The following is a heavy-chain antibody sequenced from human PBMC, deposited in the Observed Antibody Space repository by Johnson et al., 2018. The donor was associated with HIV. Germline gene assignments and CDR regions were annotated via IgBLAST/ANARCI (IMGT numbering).Heavy chain of an antibody. Sequence: VQLVESGGGVVLPGGSLRLSCAASGFTFSSYAMHWVRQAPGKGLEWVSYISSSGSTMYYADSVKGRFTISRDNAKNSLYLQMNSLRAEDTAVYYCAKGGSAVAVAFDIWGQGTMVTVSS. CDR2: ISSSGSTM. J-gene: IGHJ3*02. CDR3: AKGGSAVAVAFDI. D-gene: IGHD6-19*01. CDR1: GFTFSSYA. V-gene: IGHV3-48*03.